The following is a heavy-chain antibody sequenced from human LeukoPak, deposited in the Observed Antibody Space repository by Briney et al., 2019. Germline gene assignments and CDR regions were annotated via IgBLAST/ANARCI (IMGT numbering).Heavy chain of an antibody. D-gene: IGHD2-8*01. CDR2: ISVHDGKT. CDR1: GFTFIIYG. J-gene: IGHJ4*02. CDR3: ARELVYATSSLDY. Sequence: ASVKVSCKTSGFTFIIYGINWVRQAPGQGPEWMGWISVHDGKTKYAQKFHDRVSLTRDTSTRTAYMELRRLRSEDTAVYYCARELVYATSSLDYWGQGTLVTVSS. V-gene: IGHV1-18*01.